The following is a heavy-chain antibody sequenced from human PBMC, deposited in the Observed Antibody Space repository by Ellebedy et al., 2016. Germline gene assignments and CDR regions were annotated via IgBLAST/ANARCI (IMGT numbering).Heavy chain of an antibody. V-gene: IGHV4-59*01. CDR2: ISYSEST. CDR1: GGSISSYY. J-gene: IGHJ4*02. Sequence: SETLSLTCTVSGGSISSYYWSWIRQPPGKGLEWIGYISYSESTNYNPSLKSRVTISVDTSKNQFSLTLSSVTAADTAVYYCARERFDTAMALYYFDYWGQGSPVTVSS. CDR3: ARERFDTAMALYYFDY. D-gene: IGHD5-18*01.